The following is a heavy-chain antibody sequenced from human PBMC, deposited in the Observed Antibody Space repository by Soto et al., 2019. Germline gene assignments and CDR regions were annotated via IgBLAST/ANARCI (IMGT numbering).Heavy chain of an antibody. Sequence: EVQLVESGGGLVQPGGSLRLSCAASGFTFSSYSMNWVRQAPGKGLEWVSYISSSSSTIYYADSVKGRFTISRDNAKNSLYLQMNSLRADDTAVYYCARFSNDFWSGYYVSDYWGQGTLVTVSS. J-gene: IGHJ4*02. V-gene: IGHV3-48*01. CDR3: ARFSNDFWSGYYVSDY. D-gene: IGHD3-3*01. CDR2: ISSSSSTI. CDR1: GFTFSSYS.